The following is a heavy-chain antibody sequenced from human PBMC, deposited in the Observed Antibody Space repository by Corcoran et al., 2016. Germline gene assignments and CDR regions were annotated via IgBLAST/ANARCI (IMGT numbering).Heavy chain of an antibody. Sequence: QVQLVQSGAEVKKPGASVKVSCKASGYTFTSYYMHWVRQAPGQGLEWMGIINPSGGSTSYAQKFQGRVTMTRDTSTSTVYMELSSLRSEDTVVYYCARAPYSGEDWFDPWGQGTLVTVSS. CDR1: GYTFTSYY. CDR3: ARAPYSGEDWFDP. V-gene: IGHV1-46*01. CDR2: INPSGGST. D-gene: IGHD3-10*01. J-gene: IGHJ5*02.